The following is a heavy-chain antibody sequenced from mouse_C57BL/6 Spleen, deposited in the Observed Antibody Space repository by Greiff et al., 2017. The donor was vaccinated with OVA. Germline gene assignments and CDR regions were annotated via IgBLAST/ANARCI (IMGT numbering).Heavy chain of an antibody. CDR3: ARYYGSSYGFAY. Sequence: EVKLQQSGPGLVKPSQSLSLTCSVTGYSITSGYYWNWIRQFPGNKLEWMGYISYDGSNNYNPSLKNRISITRDTSKNQFFLKFNSVTTEDTATYYCARYYGSSYGFAYWGQGTLVTVSA. CDR1: GYSITSGYY. CDR2: ISYDGSN. V-gene: IGHV3-6*01. D-gene: IGHD1-1*01. J-gene: IGHJ3*01.